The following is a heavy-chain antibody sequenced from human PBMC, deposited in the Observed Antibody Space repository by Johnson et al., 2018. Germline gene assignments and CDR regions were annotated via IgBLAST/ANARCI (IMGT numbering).Heavy chain of an antibody. CDR2: IIPIFGTA. V-gene: IGHV1-69*01. D-gene: IGHD2-15*01. Sequence: QVQLVESGAEVKKPGSSVKVSCKASGGTFSSYAISWVRQAPGQGLEWMGGIIPIFGTANYAQKFQGRVTITADECTSTAYMELRSLRSEDTGVDDCASGHDSYAFDIWGQGTMVTVSS. CDR3: ASGHDSYAFDI. CDR1: GGTFSSYA. J-gene: IGHJ3*02.